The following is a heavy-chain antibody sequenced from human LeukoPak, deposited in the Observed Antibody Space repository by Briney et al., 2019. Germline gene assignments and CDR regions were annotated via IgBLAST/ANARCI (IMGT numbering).Heavy chain of an antibody. CDR2: IIPIFGTA. V-gene: IGHV1-69*06. CDR3: AVHDCSSTSCYGDFDRLFLFDY. D-gene: IGHD2-2*01. Sequence: SVKVSCKASGGTFSSYAISWVRQAPGQGLEWMGGIIPIFGTANYAQKFQGRVTITADKSTSTAYMELSSLRSEDTAVYYCAVHDCSSTSCYGDFDRLFLFDYWGQGTLVTVSS. CDR1: GGTFSSYA. J-gene: IGHJ4*02.